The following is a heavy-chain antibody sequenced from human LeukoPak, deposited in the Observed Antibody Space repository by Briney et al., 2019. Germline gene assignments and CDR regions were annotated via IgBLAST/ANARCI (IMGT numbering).Heavy chain of an antibody. CDR3: ARAQPGFGEFPLYY. CDR1: GFTFSSYS. D-gene: IGHD3-10*01. Sequence: GGSLRLSCAASGFTFSSYSMNCVRQAPGKGLEWVSYISSSSSTIYYADSVKGRFTISRDNAKNSLYLQMNSLRDEDTAVYYCARAQPGFGEFPLYYWGQGTPVTVSS. V-gene: IGHV3-48*02. CDR2: ISSSSSTI. J-gene: IGHJ4*02.